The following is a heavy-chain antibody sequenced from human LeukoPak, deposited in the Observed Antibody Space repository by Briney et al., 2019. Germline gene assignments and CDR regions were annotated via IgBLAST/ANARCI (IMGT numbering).Heavy chain of an antibody. D-gene: IGHD3-9*01. CDR1: GFTFSGYS. V-gene: IGHV3-21*01. Sequence: GGSLRLSCAASGFTFSGYSMNWVRQAPGKGLEWVSSISSTSSYIYYADSVKGRFTISRDNAKNSLYLQMNSLRAEDTAVYYCVRDWDDILTGQFNWGQGTLVTVSS. CDR3: VRDWDDILTGQFN. CDR2: ISSTSSYI. J-gene: IGHJ4*02.